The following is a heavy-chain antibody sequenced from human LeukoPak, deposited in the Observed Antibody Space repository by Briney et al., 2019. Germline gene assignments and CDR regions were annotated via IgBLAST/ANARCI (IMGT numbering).Heavy chain of an antibody. CDR1: GSSISRYY. CDR2: IYYSGNT. V-gene: IGHV4-59*01. D-gene: IGHD3-22*01. Sequence: SETLSLTCTVSGSSISRYYWSWIRQPPGKGLEWIGYIYYSGNTNYNPSLKSRVTISVDTSKKQFSLKLSSVTAADTAVYYCARALGDRSGYHSLFDYWGQGTLVTVSS. CDR3: ARALGDRSGYHSLFDY. J-gene: IGHJ4*02.